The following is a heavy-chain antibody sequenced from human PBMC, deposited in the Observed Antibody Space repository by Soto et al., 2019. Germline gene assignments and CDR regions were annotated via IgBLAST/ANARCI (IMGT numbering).Heavy chain of an antibody. J-gene: IGHJ4*02. CDR3: ARAIETAMDPCDY. Sequence: PGGSLRLSCAASGFSFTTYAMHWVRQAPGKGLEWVAVISDDGSIKYYADSVKGRFTISRDNSKNTFSLQMNSLRGDDTAVYFCARAIETAMDPCDYWGQGTRVTSPQ. V-gene: IGHV3-30-3*01. D-gene: IGHD5-18*01. CDR2: ISDDGSIK. CDR1: GFSFTTYA.